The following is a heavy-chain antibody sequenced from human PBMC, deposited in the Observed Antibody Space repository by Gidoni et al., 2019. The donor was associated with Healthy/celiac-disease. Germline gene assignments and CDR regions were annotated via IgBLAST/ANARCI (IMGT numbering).Heavy chain of an antibody. Sequence: SGFTFDDYAMHWVRQAPGKGLEWVSGISWNSGSIGYADSVKGRFTISRDNAKNSLYLQMNSLRAEDTALYYCAKDKGPYCTGGVCYFDYWGQGTLVTVSS. CDR3: AKDKGPYCTGGVCYFDY. J-gene: IGHJ4*02. CDR2: ISWNSGSI. D-gene: IGHD2-8*02. V-gene: IGHV3-9*01. CDR1: GFTFDDYA.